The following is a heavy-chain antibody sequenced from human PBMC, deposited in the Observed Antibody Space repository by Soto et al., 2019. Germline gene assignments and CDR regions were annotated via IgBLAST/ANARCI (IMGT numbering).Heavy chain of an antibody. Sequence: SVKVSCKASGGTFSSYAISWVRQAPGQGLEWMGGIIPIFGTANYAQKFQGRVTITADKSTSTAYMELSSLRSEDTAVYYCARGNCSSTSCYLGDYYYGMDVWGQGTTVTVSS. CDR2: IIPIFGTA. CDR3: ARGNCSSTSCYLGDYYYGMDV. V-gene: IGHV1-69*06. CDR1: GGTFSSYA. J-gene: IGHJ6*02. D-gene: IGHD2-2*01.